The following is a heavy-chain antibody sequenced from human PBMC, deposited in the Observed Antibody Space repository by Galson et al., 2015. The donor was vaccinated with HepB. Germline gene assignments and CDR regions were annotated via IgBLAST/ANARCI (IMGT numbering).Heavy chain of an antibody. CDR3: ARDTSGSGVWFDP. J-gene: IGHJ5*02. V-gene: IGHV1-69*04. CDR1: GGTFSSYT. Sequence: SVKVSCKASGGTFSSYTISWVRQAPGQGLEWMGRIIPILGIANYAQKFQGRVTITADKSTSTAYMELSSLRSEDTAVYYCARDTSGSGVWFDPWGQGTLVTVSS. D-gene: IGHD3-10*01. CDR2: IIPILGIA.